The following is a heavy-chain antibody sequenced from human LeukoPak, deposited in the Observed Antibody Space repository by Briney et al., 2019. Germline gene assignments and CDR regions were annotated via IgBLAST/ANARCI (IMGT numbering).Heavy chain of an antibody. V-gene: IGHV4-59*08. Sequence: WETLSLTCTVSGGSISSYYWSWIRQPLGKGLEWIGYIYYSGSTNYNPSLKSRVTTSVDTSKNQFSLKLSSVTAADTAVYYCASGGGGRWASYFDYWGQGTLVTVSS. CDR1: GGSISSYY. CDR2: IYYSGST. D-gene: IGHD3-16*01. J-gene: IGHJ4*02. CDR3: ASGGGGRWASYFDY.